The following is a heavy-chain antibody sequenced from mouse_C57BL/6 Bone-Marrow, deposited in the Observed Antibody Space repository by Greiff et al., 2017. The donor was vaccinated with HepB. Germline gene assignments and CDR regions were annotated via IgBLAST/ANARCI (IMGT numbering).Heavy chain of an antibody. CDR3: AREGIYYPYFDY. CDR1: GFTFSSYG. Sequence: EVHLVESGGDLVKPGGSLKLSCAASGFTFSSYGMSWVRQTPDKRLEWVATISSGGSYTYYPDSVKGRFTISRDNAKNTLYLQMSSLKSEDTAMYYCAREGIYYPYFDYWGQGTTLTVSS. CDR2: ISSGGSYT. J-gene: IGHJ2*01. D-gene: IGHD2-1*01. V-gene: IGHV5-6*01.